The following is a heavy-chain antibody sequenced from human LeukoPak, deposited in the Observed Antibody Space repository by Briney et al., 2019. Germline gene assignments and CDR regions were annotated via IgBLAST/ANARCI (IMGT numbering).Heavy chain of an antibody. Sequence: ASVKVSCKASGYTLTSYGISWVRQAPGQGLERMGWISAYNGNTNYAQKLQGRVTMTTDTSTSTAYMELRSLRSDDTAVYYCARDYGGNREVYYFDYWGQGTLVTVSS. D-gene: IGHD4-23*01. V-gene: IGHV1-18*01. CDR1: GYTLTSYG. CDR3: ARDYGGNREVYYFDY. CDR2: ISAYNGNT. J-gene: IGHJ4*02.